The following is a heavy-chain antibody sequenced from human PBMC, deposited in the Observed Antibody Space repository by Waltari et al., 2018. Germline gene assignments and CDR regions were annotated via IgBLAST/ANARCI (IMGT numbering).Heavy chain of an antibody. D-gene: IGHD3-22*01. V-gene: IGHV2-5*01. CDR3: ARENHYYHSNTADY. J-gene: IGHJ4*02. CDR2: IYWNDDK. Sequence: QITLKESGPTLVKPTQTLTLTCTFSGFSLSTSGGGVGWIRQPPGKALEWLALIYWNDDKRYSPSLKSRLTITKDTSKNQVVLTMTNMDPVDTATYYCARENHYYHSNTADYWGQGTLVTVSS. CDR1: GFSLSTSGGG.